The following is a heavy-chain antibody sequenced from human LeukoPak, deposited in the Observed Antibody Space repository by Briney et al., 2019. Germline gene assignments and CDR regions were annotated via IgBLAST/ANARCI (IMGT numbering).Heavy chain of an antibody. V-gene: IGHV4-39*01. CDR1: GGSISSSSYY. CDR2: IYYSGST. Sequence: PSETLSLTCTVSGGSISSSSYYWGWIRQPPGKGLEWIGSIYYSGSTYYNPSLKSRVTISVDTSKNQFSLKLSSVTAADTAVYYCARQYSDCWNGKRYYYYYYMDVWGKGTTVTVSS. D-gene: IGHD3-3*01. CDR3: ARQYSDCWNGKRYYYYYYMDV. J-gene: IGHJ6*03.